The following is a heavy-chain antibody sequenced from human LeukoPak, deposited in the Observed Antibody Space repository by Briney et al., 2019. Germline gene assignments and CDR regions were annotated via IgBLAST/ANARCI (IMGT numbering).Heavy chain of an antibody. D-gene: IGHD3-22*01. CDR2: IYYSGTT. CDR3: AGRYYYDSSGYTDAFDI. V-gene: IGHV4-39*07. J-gene: IGHJ3*02. Sequence: PSETLSLTCTVSVGSISSSSYYWGWIRQPPGKGLEWNGSIYYSGTTYYNPSLKSRVTISVDTSKNQFSLKLSSVTAADTAVYYGAGRYYYDSSGYTDAFDIWGQGTMVTVSS. CDR1: VGSISSSSYY.